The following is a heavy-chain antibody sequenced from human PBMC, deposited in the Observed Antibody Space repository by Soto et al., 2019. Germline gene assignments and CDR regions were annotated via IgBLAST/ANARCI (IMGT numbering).Heavy chain of an antibody. CDR1: GDSVPSKSAA. CDR2: TYYRSKWYN. J-gene: IGHJ4*02. D-gene: IGHD6-19*01. Sequence: SQTLSLTCAISGDSVPSKSAAWNWIRQSPSRGLEWLGRTYYRSKWYNDYAVSVQSRITINPDTSKNQFSLQLNSVTPEDTALYYCARAPFGSGWYVYYFDSWGQGTPVTVSS. V-gene: IGHV6-1*01. CDR3: ARAPFGSGWYVYYFDS.